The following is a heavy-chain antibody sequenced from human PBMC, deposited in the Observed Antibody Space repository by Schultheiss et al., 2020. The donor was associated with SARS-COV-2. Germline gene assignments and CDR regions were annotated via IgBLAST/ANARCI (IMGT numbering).Heavy chain of an antibody. Sequence: GESLKISCAASGFTFSSYAMHWVRQAPGKGLEWVAVISYDGGSKYYADSLKGRLTMSRDNTRNTLYLQMNSLRDEDTAVYYCARQENRGMDVWGQGTTVTVSS. V-gene: IGHV3-30*01. CDR3: ARQENRGMDV. J-gene: IGHJ6*02. CDR1: GFTFSSYA. CDR2: ISYDGGSK. D-gene: IGHD1-14*01.